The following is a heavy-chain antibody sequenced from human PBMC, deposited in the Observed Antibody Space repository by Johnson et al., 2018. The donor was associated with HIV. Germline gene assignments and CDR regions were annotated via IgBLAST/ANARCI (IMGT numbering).Heavy chain of an antibody. V-gene: IGHV3-15*01. CDR2: IQTTTEGGTT. CDR3: TTGDCSGGSCHAFDI. D-gene: IGHD2-15*01. CDR1: GFTFSDVW. J-gene: IGHJ3*02. Sequence: VQLVESGGGSVKPGDSLRLSCAASGFTFSDVWMTWVRQAPGRGLEWLGRIQTTTEGGTTDYAAPVKGRFTISRDDSINTVYLQMNSLKSEDMAVYYCTTGDCSGGSCHAFDIWGQGTMVTVSS.